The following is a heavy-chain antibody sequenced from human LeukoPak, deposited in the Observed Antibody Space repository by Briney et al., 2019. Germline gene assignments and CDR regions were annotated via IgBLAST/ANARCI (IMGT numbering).Heavy chain of an antibody. CDR2: ISYDGSIT. J-gene: IGHJ4*02. Sequence: GGSLRLSCAASGFSFRDYHMHWVRQAPGKGLEWVAVISYDGSITNYATSVKGRFTVSRDNSENTLYLQMDSLSAEDTAVYYCARDAGSSRGYDVGELDSWGQGTPGTVSS. CDR3: ARDAGSSRGYDVGELDS. D-gene: IGHD5-12*01. V-gene: IGHV3-30*03. CDR1: GFSFRDYH.